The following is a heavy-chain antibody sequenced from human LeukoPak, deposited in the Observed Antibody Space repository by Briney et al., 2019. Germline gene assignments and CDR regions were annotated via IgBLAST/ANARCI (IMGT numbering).Heavy chain of an antibody. D-gene: IGHD4-17*01. Sequence: PGGSLRLSCAASGFTFSSYSMNWVRQAPGKGLEWVSSISSSSSYIYYADSVKGRFTISRDNAKNSLYLQMNSLRAEDTAVYYCARVGALRWSATVTDYGRWVAPFDYWGQGALVTVSS. CDR2: ISSSSSYI. CDR1: GFTFSSYS. CDR3: ARVGALRWSATVTDYGRWVAPFDY. V-gene: IGHV3-21*01. J-gene: IGHJ4*02.